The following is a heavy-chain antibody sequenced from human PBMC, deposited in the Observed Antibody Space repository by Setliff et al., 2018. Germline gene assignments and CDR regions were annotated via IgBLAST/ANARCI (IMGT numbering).Heavy chain of an antibody. CDR2: TIPNFGTT. CDR3: ARDPALTALIYNFWSGQLDY. V-gene: IGHV1-69*05. Sequence: SVKVSCKASGGTFSSYGISWVRQAPGQGLEWLGGTIPNFGTTNYAQKFQGRVTMTSDTSTSTVYMELSSLRAEDTAVYYCARDPALTALIYNFWSGQLDYWGQGTLVTVSS. CDR1: GGTFSSYG. D-gene: IGHD3-3*01. J-gene: IGHJ4*02.